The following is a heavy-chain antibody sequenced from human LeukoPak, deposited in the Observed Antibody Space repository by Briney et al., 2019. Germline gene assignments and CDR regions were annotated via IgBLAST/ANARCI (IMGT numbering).Heavy chain of an antibody. CDR2: FDPEDGET. CDR3: ATWYSSGWYRTFDY. J-gene: IGHJ4*02. D-gene: IGHD6-19*01. Sequence: ASVKVSCKVSGYTLTELSMHWVRQAPGKGLEWMGGFDPEDGETVYAQKFQGRVTMTEDTSTDTAYMELSSLRSGDTAVYYCATWYSSGWYRTFDYWGQGTLVTVSS. CDR1: GYTLTELS. V-gene: IGHV1-24*01.